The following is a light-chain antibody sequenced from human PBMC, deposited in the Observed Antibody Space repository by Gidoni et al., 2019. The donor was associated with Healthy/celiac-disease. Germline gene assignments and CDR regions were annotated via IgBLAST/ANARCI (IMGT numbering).Light chain of an antibody. CDR3: QQSYSTPPTT. Sequence: DIQVTQSPSSLSASVGDRVTITCRASQRISSYLNWYQQKPWQAPKLLIYAASSLPSGVPSRFSGSGSGTDFTLTISSLQPEEFATYYCQQSYSTPPTTFXXXTKVEIK. J-gene: IGKJ1*01. CDR1: QRISSY. CDR2: AAS. V-gene: IGKV1-39*01.